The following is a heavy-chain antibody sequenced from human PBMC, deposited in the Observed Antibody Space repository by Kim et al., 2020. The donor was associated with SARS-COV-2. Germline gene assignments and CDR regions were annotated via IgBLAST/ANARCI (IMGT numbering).Heavy chain of an antibody. J-gene: IGHJ6*02. D-gene: IGHD3-3*01. V-gene: IGHV4-39*07. CDR2: IYYSGST. CDR3: AALPSYYDFWSGYPTGPGGDYGMDV. Sequence: SETLSLTCTVSGGSISSSSYYWGWIRQPPGKGLEWIGSIYYSGSTYYNPSLKSRVTISVDTSKNQFSLKLSSVTAADTAVYYCAALPSYYDFWSGYPTGPGGDYGMDVWGQGTTVTVSS. CDR1: GGSISSSSYY.